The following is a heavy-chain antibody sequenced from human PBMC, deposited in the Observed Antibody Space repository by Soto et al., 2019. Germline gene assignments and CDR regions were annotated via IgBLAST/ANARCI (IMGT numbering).Heavy chain of an antibody. CDR3: AREIYCSSTSCQGGRYSGYDPGDAFDI. D-gene: IGHD2-2*01. V-gene: IGHV1-69*13. Sequence: ASVKVSCKASGGTFSSYAISWVRQAPGQGLEWMGGIIPIFGTANYAQKFQGRVTITADESTSTAYMELSSLRSEDTAVYYCAREIYCSSTSCQGGRYSGYDPGDAFDIWGQGTMVTVSS. J-gene: IGHJ3*02. CDR2: IIPIFGTA. CDR1: GGTFSSYA.